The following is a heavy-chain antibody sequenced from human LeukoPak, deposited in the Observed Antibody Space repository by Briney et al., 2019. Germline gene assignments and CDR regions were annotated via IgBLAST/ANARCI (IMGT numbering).Heavy chain of an antibody. CDR1: GFTVSHYY. V-gene: IGHV3-53*01. J-gene: IGHJ4*02. D-gene: IGHD3-10*01. CDR2: IYSGGST. Sequence: GGSLRLSCAASGFTVSHYYMTWVRQAPGKGLECVSVIYSGGSTYSADSVKGRFTISRDNSQNMVYLQMSSLRAEDTAVYYCARTRGSHPSPFDSWGQGTLVTVSS. CDR3: ARTRGSHPSPFDS.